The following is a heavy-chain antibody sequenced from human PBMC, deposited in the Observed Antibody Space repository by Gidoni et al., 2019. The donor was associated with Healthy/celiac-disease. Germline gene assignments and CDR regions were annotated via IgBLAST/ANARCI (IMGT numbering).Heavy chain of an antibody. CDR2: MNPNSGTT. V-gene: IGHV1-8*01. D-gene: IGHD6-13*01. J-gene: IGHJ5*02. Sequence: QVQLVQSGAEVKKPWASVKVYCKASVSTFTSYDITWVRQATGQGLEWMGWMNPNSGTTGYAQKFQGRVTRTRNTSISTAYMEMSSLRAEDTAVYYCARARGGVAAAGTGWFDPWGQGTLVTVSS. CDR3: ARARGGVAAAGTGWFDP. CDR1: VSTFTSYD.